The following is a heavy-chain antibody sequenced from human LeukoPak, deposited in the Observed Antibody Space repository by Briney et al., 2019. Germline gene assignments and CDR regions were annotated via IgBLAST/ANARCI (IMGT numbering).Heavy chain of an antibody. J-gene: IGHJ5*02. CDR3: ARDVKWELVRWFDP. D-gene: IGHD1-26*01. V-gene: IGHV4-4*07. CDR2: IYASGST. Sequence: SETLSLTCTVSGGSISSYYWSWIRQPAGKGLEWIGRIYASGSTNYNTSLKSRVTMSVGTSKNQFSLKLSSVTAADTAVYYCARDVKWELVRWFDPWGQGTLVTVSS. CDR1: GGSISSYY.